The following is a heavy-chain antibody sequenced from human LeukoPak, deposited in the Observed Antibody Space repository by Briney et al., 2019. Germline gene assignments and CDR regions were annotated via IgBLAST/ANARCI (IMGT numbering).Heavy chain of an antibody. D-gene: IGHD4-17*01. J-gene: IGHJ4*02. CDR1: GGSFSGYY. CDR3: ARGPRSDY. V-gene: IGHV4-34*01. CDR2: INHSGST. Sequence: SETLSLTCAVYGGSFSGYYWSWTRQPPGKGLEWIGEINHSGSTNYNPSLKSRVTISVDTSKNQFSLKLSSVTAADTAVYYCARGPRSDYWGQGTLVTVSS.